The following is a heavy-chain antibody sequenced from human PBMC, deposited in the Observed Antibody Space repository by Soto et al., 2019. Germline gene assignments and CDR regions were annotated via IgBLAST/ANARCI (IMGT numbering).Heavy chain of an antibody. V-gene: IGHV3-23*01. CDR2: ISGSGGST. CDR1: GVTFSSYA. CDR3: AKFTYLGELSLRTASFDY. D-gene: IGHD3-16*02. J-gene: IGHJ4*03. Sequence: GGSLRLSCAASGVTFSSYAMSWVRQAPGKGLQWVSAISGSGGSTYYADSVKGRFTISRDNSKNTLYLQMNSLRAEDTAVYYCAKFTYLGELSLRTASFDYWGPWTLLVTVSS.